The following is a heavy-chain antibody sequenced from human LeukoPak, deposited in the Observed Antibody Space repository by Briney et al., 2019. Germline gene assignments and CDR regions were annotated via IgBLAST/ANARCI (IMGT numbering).Heavy chain of an antibody. Sequence: PGGCLRLSCAASGFTFSTYCMTWVRQAPGKGLEWVANIKLHGSEKYYVHSMKGHITVSRHNAKNPLYLQMNSLRAEDTAVYYCARKLGHYYQYMDVWGKGTTVSLFS. D-gene: IGHD3-3*02. V-gene: IGHV3-7*01. CDR1: GFTFSTYC. J-gene: IGHJ6*03. CDR3: ARKLGHYYQYMDV. CDR2: IKLHGSEK.